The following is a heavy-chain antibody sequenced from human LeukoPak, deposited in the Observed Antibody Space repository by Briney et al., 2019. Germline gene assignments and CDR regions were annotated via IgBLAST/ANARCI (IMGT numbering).Heavy chain of an antibody. CDR2: IYTSGST. Sequence: PSETLSLTCTVSGGSISSSNYYRSWIRQPAGKGLEWIGRIYTSGSTNYNPSLKSRVTISVDTSKNQFSLKLSSVTAADTAVYYCARGLWFGDENPPYFDYWGQGTLVTVSS. CDR3: ARGLWFGDENPPYFDY. V-gene: IGHV4-61*02. CDR1: GGSISSSNYY. J-gene: IGHJ4*02. D-gene: IGHD3-10*01.